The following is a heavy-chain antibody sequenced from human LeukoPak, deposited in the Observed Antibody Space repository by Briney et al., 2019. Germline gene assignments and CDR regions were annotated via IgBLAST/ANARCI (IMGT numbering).Heavy chain of an antibody. D-gene: IGHD3-22*01. Sequence: SETLSLTCTVSGGSVSSNRFYWGWIRQPPGKGLDWIGSMYYNGGTYYNPSLKSRVTISADTYKNQVSLKLSSVTAADTAVYYCVRDPDYYDDSGYTWGQGTLVTVSS. CDR2: MYYNGGT. V-gene: IGHV4-39*07. J-gene: IGHJ5*02. CDR3: VRDPDYYDDSGYT. CDR1: GGSVSSNRFY.